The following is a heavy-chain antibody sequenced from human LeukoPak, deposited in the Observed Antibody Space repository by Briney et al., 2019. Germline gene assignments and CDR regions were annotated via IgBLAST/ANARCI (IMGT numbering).Heavy chain of an antibody. J-gene: IGHJ4*02. CDR3: ASFSGYDYEAVFDY. D-gene: IGHD5-12*01. CDR1: GGTFSSYA. CDR2: IIPILGIA. Sequence: ASVKVSCKASGGTFSSYAISWVRQAPGQGLEWMGRIIPILGIANYAQKFQGRVTITADKSTSTAYMELSSLRSEDTAVYYCASFSGYDYEAVFDYWGQGTLVTVSS. V-gene: IGHV1-69*04.